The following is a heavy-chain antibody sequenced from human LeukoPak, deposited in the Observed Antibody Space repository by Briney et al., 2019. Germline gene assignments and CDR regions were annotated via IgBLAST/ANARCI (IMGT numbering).Heavy chain of an antibody. CDR2: IYPGDSDT. J-gene: IGHJ3*02. CDR3: ARGSIAAAGGYDAFDI. CDR1: GYSFTSYW. D-gene: IGHD6-13*01. Sequence: GESLKISCKGSGYSFTSYWIGWVRQMPGKGLEWMGIIYPGDSDTRYSPSFQGQVTISADKSISTAYLQWSSLEASDTAMYYCARGSIAAAGGYDAFDIWGQGTMVTVSS. V-gene: IGHV5-51*01.